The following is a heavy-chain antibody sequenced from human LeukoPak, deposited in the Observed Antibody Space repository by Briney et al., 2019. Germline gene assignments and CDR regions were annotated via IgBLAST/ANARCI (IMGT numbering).Heavy chain of an antibody. D-gene: IGHD1-26*01. V-gene: IGHV3-53*01. CDR1: GFTFSSYS. CDR3: ARVGKGELSFDY. Sequence: GGSLRLSCAASGFTFSSYSMNWVRQAPGKGLEWVSFIYSGGSTYYADSVKGRFTTSRDNSQNTLYLQMNSLRAEDTAVYYCARVGKGELSFDYWGQGTLVTVSS. J-gene: IGHJ4*02. CDR2: IYSGGST.